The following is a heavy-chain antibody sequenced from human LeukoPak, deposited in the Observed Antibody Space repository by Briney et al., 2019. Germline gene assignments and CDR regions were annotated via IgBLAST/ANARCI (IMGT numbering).Heavy chain of an antibody. CDR3: ARDHWLFSSKTWYYYGMDV. CDR2: IDHSGSA. Sequence: SETLSLTCVVSGGSISPYYWSWIRQSPGKGLEWIGYIDHSGSASYNPSLKSRVTIFVETSKNLFSLILTSVSASDTAIYYCARDHWLFSSKTWYYYGMDVWGQGTTVTVSS. CDR1: GGSISPYY. J-gene: IGHJ6*02. V-gene: IGHV4-59*01. D-gene: IGHD3-9*01.